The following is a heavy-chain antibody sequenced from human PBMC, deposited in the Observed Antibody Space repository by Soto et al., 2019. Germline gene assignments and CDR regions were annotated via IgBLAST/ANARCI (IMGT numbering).Heavy chain of an antibody. J-gene: IGHJ4*02. CDR1: GYTFTAYG. Sequence: ASVKVSCKTSGYTFTAYGLAWLRQAPGQRPEWMGWVNTNNADTNYAQKFQGRVTMTTDRSTTTTYMELRSLRSDDTAVYYCARELNTGSSAYYSFAYWGQGTLVTVSS. V-gene: IGHV1-18*01. CDR3: ARELNTGSSAYYSFAY. CDR2: VNTNNADT. D-gene: IGHD3-22*01.